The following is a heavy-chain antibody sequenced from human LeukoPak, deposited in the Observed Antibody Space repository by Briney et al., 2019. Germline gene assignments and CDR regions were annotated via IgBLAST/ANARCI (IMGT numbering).Heavy chain of an antibody. CDR3: ARTYGSSGLGYFDL. CDR1: GGSISSYY. D-gene: IGHD6-13*01. V-gene: IGHV4-59*01. Sequence: SETLSLTCTVSGGSISSYYWSWIRQPPGKGLEWIGYIYYSGSTNYSPSLKSRLTISVDTSKNQFSLELSSVAAADTAVYYCARTYGSSGLGYFDLWGRGTLVTVSS. J-gene: IGHJ2*01. CDR2: IYYSGST.